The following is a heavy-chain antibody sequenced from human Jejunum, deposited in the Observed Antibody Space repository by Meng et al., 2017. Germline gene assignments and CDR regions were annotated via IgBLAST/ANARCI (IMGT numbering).Heavy chain of an antibody. V-gene: IGHV3-33*01. Sequence: EDRGGSGGGVGQPGTSLRLSLAASGFTFRSYGMHWVRQAPGKGLEWVAVIWFDGSKTYYADSVKGRFTVSRDNSKNTLYLQMNSLRADDTAVYYCARYRSGSSDYWGPGTLVTVSS. CDR2: IWFDGSKT. CDR1: GFTFRSYG. D-gene: IGHD6-19*01. CDR3: ARYRSGSSDY. J-gene: IGHJ4*02.